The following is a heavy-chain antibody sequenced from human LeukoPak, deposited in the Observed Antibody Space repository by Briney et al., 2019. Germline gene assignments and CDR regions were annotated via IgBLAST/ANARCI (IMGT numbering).Heavy chain of an antibody. Sequence: ASVKVSCKASGYTFTSYGISWVRQAPGQRLEWMGWISAYNGNTNYAQKHQGRVTMTTDTSTSTAYMELRSLRSDDTAVYYCARDPGSQIAAAGKLDYWGQGTLVTVSS. J-gene: IGHJ4*02. D-gene: IGHD6-13*01. V-gene: IGHV1-18*01. CDR1: GYTFTSYG. CDR2: ISAYNGNT. CDR3: ARDPGSQIAAAGKLDY.